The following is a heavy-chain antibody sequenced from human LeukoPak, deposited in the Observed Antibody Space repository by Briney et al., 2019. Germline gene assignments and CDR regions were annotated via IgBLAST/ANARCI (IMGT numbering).Heavy chain of an antibody. V-gene: IGHV3-30-3*01. CDR2: ISYDGSNK. Sequence: PGGSLRLSCAASGFTFSSYAMHWVRQAPGKGLERVAVISYDGSNKYYADSVKGRFTITRDNSKNTLYLQMNSLRAEDTAVYYCARDYVNYYYGMDVWGQGTTVTVSS. CDR3: ARDYVNYYYGMDV. J-gene: IGHJ6*02. D-gene: IGHD3-10*02. CDR1: GFTFSSYA.